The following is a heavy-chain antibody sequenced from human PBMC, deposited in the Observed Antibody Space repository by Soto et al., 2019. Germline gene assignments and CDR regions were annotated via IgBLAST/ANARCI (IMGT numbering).Heavy chain of an antibody. J-gene: IGHJ4*02. Sequence: PSETLSLTCSVSGRSMSSTYWSWIRQSPDKGLEWLGYVSYGGTDYNPSLGGRVSMSVETSKSQFSLKLTSVTVADTAVYYCASYRGALYFESWGPGILVTGSS. CDR1: GRSMSSTY. V-gene: IGHV4-59*01. CDR3: ASYRGALYFES. D-gene: IGHD3-16*01. CDR2: VSYGGT.